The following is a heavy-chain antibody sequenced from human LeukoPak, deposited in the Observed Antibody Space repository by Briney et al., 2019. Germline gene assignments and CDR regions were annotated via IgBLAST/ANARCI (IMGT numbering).Heavy chain of an antibody. D-gene: IGHD3-22*01. CDR1: GYTFTIYG. Sequence: GASVTVSYKASGYTFTIYGISWVRQAPGQGLEWMGWISAYNGNTNYAQKLQGRVTMTTDTSTSTAYMELRSLRSDDTAVYYCARGDHYYDSSGYYSPPDYWGQGTLVTVSS. CDR3: ARGDHYYDSSGYYSPPDY. J-gene: IGHJ4*02. CDR2: ISAYNGNT. V-gene: IGHV1-18*01.